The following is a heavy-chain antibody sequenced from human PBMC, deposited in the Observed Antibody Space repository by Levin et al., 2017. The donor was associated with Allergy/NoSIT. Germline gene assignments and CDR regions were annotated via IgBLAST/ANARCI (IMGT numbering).Heavy chain of an antibody. J-gene: IGHJ4*02. CDR1: GYTFTGYY. D-gene: IGHD5-12*01. Sequence: ASVKVSCKASGYTFTGYYMHWVRQAPGQGLEWMGWINPNSGGTNYAQKFQGRVTMTRDTSISTAYMELSRLRSDDTAVYYCARDSQEGPSLPIQGYSGYDWVYWGQGTLVTVSS. CDR3: ARDSQEGPSLPIQGYSGYDWVY. CDR2: INPNSGGT. V-gene: IGHV1-2*02.